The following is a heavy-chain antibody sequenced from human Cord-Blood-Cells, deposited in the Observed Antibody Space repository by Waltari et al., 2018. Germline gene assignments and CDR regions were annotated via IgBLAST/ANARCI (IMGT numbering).Heavy chain of an antibody. V-gene: IGHV4-34*01. J-gene: IGHJ5*02. Sequence: QVQLQQWGAGLLKPSETLSLTCAVYGGSFSGYYWSWIRQPPGKGLEWIGEINHSGSTNYNPALKSRVTISVDTSKNQFSLKLSSVTAADTAVYDCARDRVPTGDRAGWFDPWGQGTLVTVSS. CDR3: ARDRVPTGDRAGWFDP. CDR2: INHSGST. CDR1: GGSFSGYY. D-gene: IGHD7-27*01.